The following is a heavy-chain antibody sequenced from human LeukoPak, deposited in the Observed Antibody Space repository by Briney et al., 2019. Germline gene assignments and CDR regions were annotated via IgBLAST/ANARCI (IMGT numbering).Heavy chain of an antibody. V-gene: IGHV3-23*01. J-gene: IGHJ4*02. CDR2: ISPSGSIS. Sequence: GGSLRLSCAASGFTFSSHGLNWVRQAPGKGLEWVSGISPSGSISYYADSVKGRFTISRDNSKNTVSLQMNSLRAEDTAVYYCASGYSSSWSRSGVGYWGQGTLVTVSS. D-gene: IGHD6-13*01. CDR3: ASGYSSSWSRSGVGY. CDR1: GFTFSSHG.